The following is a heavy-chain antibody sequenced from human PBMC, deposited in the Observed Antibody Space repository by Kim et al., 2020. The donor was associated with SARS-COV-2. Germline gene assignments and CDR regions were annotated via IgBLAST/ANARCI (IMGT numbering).Heavy chain of an antibody. J-gene: IGHJ6*02. Sequence: GGSLRLSCAASGFTFSSYGMHWVRQAPGKGLEWVALISYDGSNKYYADSVKGRFTISRDNSKNTLYLQMNSLRAEDTAVYYCSKASAVAPAGMDVWGQGT. CDR2: ISYDGSNK. D-gene: IGHD6-19*01. CDR1: GFTFSSYG. V-gene: IGHV3-30*18. CDR3: SKASAVAPAGMDV.